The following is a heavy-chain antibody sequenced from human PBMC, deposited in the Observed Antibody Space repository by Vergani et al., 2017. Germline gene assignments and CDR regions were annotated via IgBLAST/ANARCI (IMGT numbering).Heavy chain of an antibody. Sequence: QLQLQESGPGLVKPSETLSLTCTVPGGSISSSSYYWGWIRQPPGKGLEWIGSIYYSWSTYYNPSLKSRVTISVDTSKNQFSLKLSSVTAADTAVYYCARPVAVAGTSWFDPWGQGTLVTVSS. CDR1: GGSISSSSYY. D-gene: IGHD6-19*01. J-gene: IGHJ5*02. V-gene: IGHV4-39*01. CDR2: IYYSWST. CDR3: ARPVAVAGTSWFDP.